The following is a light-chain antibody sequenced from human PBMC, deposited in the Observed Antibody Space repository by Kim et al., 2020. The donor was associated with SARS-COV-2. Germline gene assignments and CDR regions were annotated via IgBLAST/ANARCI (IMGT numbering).Light chain of an antibody. Sequence: AIRITQSPSSLSASTGDRVTITCRASQGISSYLAWYQQKPGKAPKLLIYAASTLQSGVPSRFSGSGSGTDFTLTISCLQSEDFATYYCQQYYSYLTFGGGTKVEI. J-gene: IGKJ4*01. CDR2: AAS. V-gene: IGKV1-8*01. CDR1: QGISSY. CDR3: QQYYSYLT.